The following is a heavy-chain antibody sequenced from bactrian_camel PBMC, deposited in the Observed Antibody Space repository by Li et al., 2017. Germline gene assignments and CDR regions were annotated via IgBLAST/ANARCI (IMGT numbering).Heavy chain of an antibody. J-gene: IGHJ7*01. Sequence: VQLVESGGGLVQPGGSLRLSCTASGFIFKSYAMSWVRQAPGKGLEWISAINSGGQITYSVDSVKGQFTISRDNAKNTVFLQLNSLETEDMGMYYCARDEMGGDPLGHNMGLYYYGMKYWGKGTQVTVS. D-gene: IGHD1*01. V-gene: IGHV3S40*01. CDR1: GFIFKSYA. CDR2: INSGGQIT.